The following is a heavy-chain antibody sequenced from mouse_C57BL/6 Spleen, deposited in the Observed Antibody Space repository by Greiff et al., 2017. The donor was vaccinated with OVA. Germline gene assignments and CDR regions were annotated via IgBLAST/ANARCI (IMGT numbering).Heavy chain of an antibody. V-gene: IGHV1-82*01. CDR1: GYAFSSSW. CDR2: IYPGDGDT. D-gene: IGHD2-4*01. J-gene: IGHJ2*01. CDR3: ARGDDYDGDFDY. Sequence: QVQLQQSGPELVKPGASVKISCKASGYAFSSSWMNWVKQRPGKGLEWIGRIYPGDGDTNYNGKFKGKATLTADKSSSTAYMQLSSLTSEDSAVYFCARGDDYDGDFDYWGQGTTLTVSS.